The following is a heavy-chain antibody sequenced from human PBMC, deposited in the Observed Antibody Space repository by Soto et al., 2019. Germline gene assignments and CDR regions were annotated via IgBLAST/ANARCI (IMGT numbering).Heavy chain of an antibody. J-gene: IGHJ4*02. Sequence: GGSLRLSCAACGFTFSNYAMSWVRQAPGKGLQWVSTISGSGASTYYGDSVKGRFTLSRDNSENTLFLQMDSLRAEDTAVYYCAKGDLLTGVAHFDYWGQGTLVTVSS. CDR2: ISGSGAST. V-gene: IGHV3-23*01. CDR1: GFTFSNYA. CDR3: AKGDLLTGVAHFDY. D-gene: IGHD7-27*01.